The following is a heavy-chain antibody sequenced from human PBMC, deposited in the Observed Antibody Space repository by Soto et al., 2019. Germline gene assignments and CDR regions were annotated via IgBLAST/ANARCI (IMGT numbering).Heavy chain of an antibody. J-gene: IGHJ4*02. CDR1: GFTFTTFD. Sequence: EVQLLESGGGLVQPGASLRLSCAASGFTFTTFDMSWARQAPGKGLEWVSVVRGRDGSTSYADSLKGRFTISKDSSKNTLYLQMNSLRAEDTALYYCAKGAWLACWGQGTLVTVSS. CDR3: AKGAWLAC. CDR2: VRGRDGST. D-gene: IGHD5-12*01. V-gene: IGHV3-23*01.